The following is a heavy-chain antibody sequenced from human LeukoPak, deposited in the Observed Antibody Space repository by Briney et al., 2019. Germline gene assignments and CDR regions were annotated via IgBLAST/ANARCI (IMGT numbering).Heavy chain of an antibody. CDR2: IYHSGST. CDR1: GGSFSGYY. CDR3: ARTQWFGELLFDY. D-gene: IGHD3-10*01. V-gene: IGHV4-34*01. Sequence: SETLSLTCAVYGGSFSGYYWSWIRQPPGKGLEWIGSIYHSGSTYYNPSLKSRVTISVDTSKNQFSLKLSSVTAADTAVYYCARTQWFGELLFDYWGQGTLVTVSS. J-gene: IGHJ4*02.